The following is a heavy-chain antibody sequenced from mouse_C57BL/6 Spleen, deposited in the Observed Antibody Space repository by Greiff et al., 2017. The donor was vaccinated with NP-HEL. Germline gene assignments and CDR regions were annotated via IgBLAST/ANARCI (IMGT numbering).Heavy chain of an antibody. V-gene: IGHV5-16*01. CDR2: INYDGSST. D-gene: IGHD2-12*01. Sequence: EVKVVESEGGLVQPGSSMKLSCTASGFTFSDYYMAWVRQVPEKGLEWVANINYDGSSTYYLDSLKSRFIISRDNAKNILYLQMSSLKSEDTATYYCARVYDDGDYFDYWGQGTTLAVSS. CDR3: ARVYDDGDYFDY. CDR1: GFTFSDYY. J-gene: IGHJ2*01.